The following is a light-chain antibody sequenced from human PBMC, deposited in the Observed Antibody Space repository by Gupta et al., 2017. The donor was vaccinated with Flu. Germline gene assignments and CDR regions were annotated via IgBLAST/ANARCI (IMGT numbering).Light chain of an antibody. CDR2: QDS. V-gene: IGLV3-1*01. Sequence: SYELTQPPSVSVSPGQTASITCSGDKLGDKYACWYQQKPGQSPVLVTYQDSKRPSGIPERFSSSNSGNTATLTISGTQAMDEADYYCQAWDSSTVVFGGGTKLTVL. CDR3: QAWDSSTVV. J-gene: IGLJ2*01. CDR1: KLGDKY.